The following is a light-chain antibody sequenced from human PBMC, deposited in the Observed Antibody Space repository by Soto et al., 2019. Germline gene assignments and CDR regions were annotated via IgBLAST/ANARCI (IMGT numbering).Light chain of an antibody. Sequence: DIQMTQFPSTLSASVGDRVTITCRASQSISSWLAWYQQKPGKAPKLLIYKASSLESGVPSTFSGSGSGTEFTLTIRGLQPDDFATYYCQQYDTYPYTFGQGTKLEIK. CDR3: QQYDTYPYT. V-gene: IGKV1-5*03. CDR2: KAS. J-gene: IGKJ2*01. CDR1: QSISSW.